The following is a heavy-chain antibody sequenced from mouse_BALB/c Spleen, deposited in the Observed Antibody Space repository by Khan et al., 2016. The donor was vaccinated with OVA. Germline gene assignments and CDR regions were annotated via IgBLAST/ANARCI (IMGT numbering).Heavy chain of an antibody. CDR3: TRAEDGAFAF. J-gene: IGHJ3*01. CDR2: IYPGNSDT. CDR1: GYIFTDYL. D-gene: IGHD3-1*01. V-gene: IGHV1-5*01. Sequence: VQLKESGTVLARPGASVRMSCKTSGYIFTDYLMHWVKQRPGQGLEWIGSIYPGNSDTNYNQKFKDKAKLTSVPSAPTAYMDFSSLTDEDSAVDYCTRAEDGAFAFWGQGTLVTVST.